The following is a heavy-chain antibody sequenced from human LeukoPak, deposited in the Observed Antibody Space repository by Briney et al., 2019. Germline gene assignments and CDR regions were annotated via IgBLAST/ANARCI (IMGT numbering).Heavy chain of an antibody. J-gene: IGHJ6*03. V-gene: IGHV1-46*01. CDR3: ARGGIMNYYYYYMDV. CDR1: GYTFTSYG. D-gene: IGHD2-8*01. CDR2: INPSGGST. Sequence: ASVKVSCKASGYTFTSYGISWVRQAPGQGLEWMGIINPSGGSTSYAQKFQGRVTMTRDMSTSTVYMELSSLRSEDTAVYYCARGGIMNYYYYYMDVWGKGTTVTISS.